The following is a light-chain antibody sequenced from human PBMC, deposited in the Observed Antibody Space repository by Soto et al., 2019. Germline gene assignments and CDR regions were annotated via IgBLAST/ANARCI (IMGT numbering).Light chain of an antibody. CDR3: ATWDDSLNVV. CDR1: SSNIGTYT. J-gene: IGLJ7*01. V-gene: IGLV1-44*01. Sequence: QSVLTQPPSASGTPGQRVTLSCSGSSSNIGTYTVNWYQHLPGTAPKLLIFSNNQRPSGVPDRFSASKSGTSASLAISGLQSDDEADYYCATWDDSLNVVFGGGTQLTVL. CDR2: SNN.